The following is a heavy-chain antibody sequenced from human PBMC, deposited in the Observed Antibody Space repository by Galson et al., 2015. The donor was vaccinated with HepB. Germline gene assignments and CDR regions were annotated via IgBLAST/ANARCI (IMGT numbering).Heavy chain of an antibody. V-gene: IGHV1-69*02. D-gene: IGHD3-22*01. CDR2: IIPILGIA. CDR3: ASENDYYDSSGYRWFDP. J-gene: IGHJ5*02. CDR1: GGTFSSYT. Sequence: SVKVSCKASGGTFSSYTISWVRQAPGQGLEWMGRIIPILGIANYAQKFQGRVTITADKSTSTAYMELSSLRSEDTAVYYCASENDYYDSSGYRWFDPWGQGTLVTVSS.